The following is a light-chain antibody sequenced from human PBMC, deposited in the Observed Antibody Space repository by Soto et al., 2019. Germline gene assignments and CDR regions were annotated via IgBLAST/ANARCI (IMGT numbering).Light chain of an antibody. CDR3: QQRGKWPST. Sequence: EIVLTQSPATLSLSPGERATLSCRASENVNIYLAWYQQKPGQAPRLLIYDTSNRATGIPARFSGSGSGIDFTLTISGLEPEDLAVYYCQQRGKWPSTFGPGTKVEMK. J-gene: IGKJ2*02. CDR1: ENVNIY. CDR2: DTS. V-gene: IGKV3-11*01.